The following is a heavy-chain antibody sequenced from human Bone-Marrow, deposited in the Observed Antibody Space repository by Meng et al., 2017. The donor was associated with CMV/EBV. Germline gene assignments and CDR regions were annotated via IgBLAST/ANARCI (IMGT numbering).Heavy chain of an antibody. CDR1: GFTFSSYS. CDR2: ISSEGTTT. V-gene: IGHV3-74*01. J-gene: IGHJ5*02. D-gene: IGHD3-22*01. CDR3: ARDYYDSSGYRNWFDP. Sequence: GGSLRLSCAASGFTFSSYSMNWVRQAPGKGLVWVSRISSEGTTTTYADSVKGRFTISRDNAKNTLYLQMNSLRAEDTAVYYCARDYYDSSGYRNWFDPWGQGTLVTVSS.